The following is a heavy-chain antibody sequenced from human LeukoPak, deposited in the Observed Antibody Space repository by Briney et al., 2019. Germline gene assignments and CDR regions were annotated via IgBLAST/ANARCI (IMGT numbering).Heavy chain of an antibody. CDR1: GFTFSSYS. V-gene: IGHV3-48*01. J-gene: IGHJ4*02. CDR2: ISSSSSTI. D-gene: IGHD2-15*01. Sequence: PGGSLRLSCAASGFTFSSYSMNWVRQAPGKGLEWVSYISSSSSTIYYADSVKGRFTISRDSVKNSLYLQMNSLRAEDTAVYYCARGGSWYYFDYWGQGTLVTVSS. CDR3: ARGGSWYYFDY.